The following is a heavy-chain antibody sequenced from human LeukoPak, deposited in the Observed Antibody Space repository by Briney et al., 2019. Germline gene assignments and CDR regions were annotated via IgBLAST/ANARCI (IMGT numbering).Heavy chain of an antibody. D-gene: IGHD6-19*01. CDR3: ARGRLYSSGWYNWFDP. CDR2: INHSGST. J-gene: IGHJ5*02. V-gene: IGHV4-34*01. CDR1: GGSFSGYY. Sequence: SETLSLTCAVYGGSFSGYYWSWIRQPPGKGLEWIGEINHSGSTNYNPSLKSRVTISVDTSKNQFSLKLSSVTAADTAVYYCARGRLYSSGWYNWFDPWGQGTLVTVSS.